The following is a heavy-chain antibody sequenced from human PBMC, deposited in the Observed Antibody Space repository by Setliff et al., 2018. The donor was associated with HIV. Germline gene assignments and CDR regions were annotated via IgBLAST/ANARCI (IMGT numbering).Heavy chain of an antibody. D-gene: IGHD6-6*01. CDR1: GYTFTSYY. V-gene: IGHV1-46*01. Sequence: ASVKVSCKASGYTFTSYYMHWVRQAPGQGLEWMGIINPSGGSTSYAQKFQGRVTMTRDTSTSTVYMALTRLRSEETAVYYCARDPSIGQLGDYWGQGTLVTVSS. CDR2: INPSGGST. CDR3: ARDPSIGQLGDY. J-gene: IGHJ4*02.